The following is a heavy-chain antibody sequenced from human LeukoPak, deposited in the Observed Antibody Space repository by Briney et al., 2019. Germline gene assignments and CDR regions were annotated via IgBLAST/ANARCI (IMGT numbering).Heavy chain of an antibody. CDR3: ARGGWSGYTYLDY. J-gene: IGHJ4*02. V-gene: IGHV3-66*01. CDR2: IYSGGST. Sequence: GGSLRLSCAASGFTVSGNYTSWVRQAPGKGLEWVSVIYSGGSTYYADSVKGRFTVSRDNSKNTLYLHMNSLRAEDTAVYYCARGGWSGYTYLDYWGQGTLVTVSS. CDR1: GFTVSGNY. D-gene: IGHD3-3*01.